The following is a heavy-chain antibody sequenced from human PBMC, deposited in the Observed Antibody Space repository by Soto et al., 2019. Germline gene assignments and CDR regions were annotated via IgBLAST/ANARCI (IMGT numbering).Heavy chain of an antibody. J-gene: IGHJ4*02. CDR3: ATHRGYYDSSGYYFEY. Sequence: PPETLSLTCTVSGGSISIGGYYLNWIRQHPGKDLEWIGHIYSSWSTSYNPALKSRGTISVDTSKNQFSLKLSSVTAADTAVYYCATHRGYYDSSGYYFEYWAQGTMVTVSS. CDR1: GGSISIGGYY. D-gene: IGHD3-22*01. V-gene: IGHV4-31*03. CDR2: IYSSWST.